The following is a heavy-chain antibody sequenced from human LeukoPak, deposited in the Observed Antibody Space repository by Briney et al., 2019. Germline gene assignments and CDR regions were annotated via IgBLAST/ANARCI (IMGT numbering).Heavy chain of an antibody. CDR1: GYTFTSYG. J-gene: IGHJ6*03. CDR2: ISGLSGDT. Sequence: GASVTVSCKGSGYTFTSYGINWVRQAPGQGLERMGWISGLSGDTKYAQKIQGRVTLTTDTSTRTASLELRSLTSDDTAVYYCARGTIAGVDYYYMDVWGTGTTVTVSS. D-gene: IGHD1-20*01. V-gene: IGHV1-18*01. CDR3: ARGTIAGVDYYYMDV.